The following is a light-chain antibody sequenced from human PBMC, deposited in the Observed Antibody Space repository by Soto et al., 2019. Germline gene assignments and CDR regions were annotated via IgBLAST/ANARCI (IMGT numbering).Light chain of an antibody. V-gene: IGKV1-12*01. CDR2: AAS. Sequence: DIQMTQSPSSVSASVGDRVTITCRASQGISSFLAWYQQKPGKAPKLLIYAASSLQSGVSSRFSGSGSGTDFTLTISSLQPEDFATYYCQQANSFPITFGQGTRLEIK. J-gene: IGKJ5*01. CDR1: QGISSF. CDR3: QQANSFPIT.